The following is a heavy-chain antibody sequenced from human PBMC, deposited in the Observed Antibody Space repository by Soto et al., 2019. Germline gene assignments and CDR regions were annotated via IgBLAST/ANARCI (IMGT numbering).Heavy chain of an antibody. CDR2: ISYDGSNK. CDR3: AKDISGGVFDY. V-gene: IGHV3-30*18. Sequence: QVQLVESGGGVVQPGRSLRLSCAASGFTFSSYGMHWVRQAPGKGLEWVAVISYDGSNKYYADSVKGRFTISRDNSKKTLYLQMNSLRAEDTAVYYCAKDISGGVFDYWGQGTLVTVSS. CDR1: GFTFSSYG. J-gene: IGHJ4*02. D-gene: IGHD1-26*01.